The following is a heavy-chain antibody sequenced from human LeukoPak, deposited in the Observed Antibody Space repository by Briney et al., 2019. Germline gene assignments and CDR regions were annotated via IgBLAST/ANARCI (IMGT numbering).Heavy chain of an antibody. CDR3: ARRDGDNDRGFDY. CDR2: IWYDGSKK. V-gene: IGHV3-33*01. D-gene: IGHD4-17*01. CDR1: GFTFSGYG. J-gene: IGHJ4*02. Sequence: GGSLRLSCAASGFTFSGYGMHWVRQAPGKGLEWVAVIWYDGSKKYYADSVKGRFTISRDNSKNTLYLQMNSLRAEDTAVYYCARRDGDNDRGFDYWGQGTLVTVSS.